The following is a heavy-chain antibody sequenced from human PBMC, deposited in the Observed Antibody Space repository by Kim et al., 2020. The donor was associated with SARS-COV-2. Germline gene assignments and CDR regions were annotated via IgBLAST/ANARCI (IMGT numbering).Heavy chain of an antibody. D-gene: IGHD1-26*01. CDR2: IDPSDSYT. Sequence: GESLKISCKGSGYSFTSYWISWVRQMPGKGLEWMGRIDPSDSYTNYSPSFQGHVTISADKSIRTAYLQWSSLKASDTAMYYCARRGRVRPDFMGNYYYGMDVWGQRTTVTVSS. CDR3: ARRGRVRPDFMGNYYYGMDV. V-gene: IGHV5-10-1*01. J-gene: IGHJ6*02. CDR1: GYSFTSYW.